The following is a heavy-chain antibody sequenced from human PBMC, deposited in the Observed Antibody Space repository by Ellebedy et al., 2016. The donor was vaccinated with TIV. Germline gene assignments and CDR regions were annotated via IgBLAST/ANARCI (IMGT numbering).Heavy chain of an antibody. CDR1: GGTFNKYA. CDR2: TIPVLGIV. Sequence: SVKVSXXASGGTFNKYAISWVRQGPGQGLEWMGGTIPVLGIVNYAQKFQSRVTITADESTSTVYMDLSSLRFEDTAVYFCARGADRYCTGGKCYRDFDSWGQGTLVTVSS. D-gene: IGHD2-15*01. CDR3: ARGADRYCTGGKCYRDFDS. J-gene: IGHJ4*02. V-gene: IGHV1-69*10.